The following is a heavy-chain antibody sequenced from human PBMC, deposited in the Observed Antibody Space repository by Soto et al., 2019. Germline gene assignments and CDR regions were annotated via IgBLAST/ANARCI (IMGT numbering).Heavy chain of an antibody. CDR1: GGSVSSGSYY. CDR2: IYYSGST. V-gene: IGHV4-61*01. Sequence: QVQLQESGPGLVKPSETPSLTCTVSGGSVSSGSYYWSWIRQPPGKGLEWIGYIYYSGSTNYNPSLKSRVTISVDTSKNQFSLKLSSVTAADTAVYYCARAEPHAKYGMDVWGQGTTVTVSS. J-gene: IGHJ6*02. CDR3: ARAEPHAKYGMDV. D-gene: IGHD1-26*01.